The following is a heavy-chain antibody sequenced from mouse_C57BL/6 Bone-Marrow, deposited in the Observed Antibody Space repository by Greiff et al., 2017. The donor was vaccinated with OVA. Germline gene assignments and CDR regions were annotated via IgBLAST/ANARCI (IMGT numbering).Heavy chain of an antibody. CDR2: ISSGGDYI. CDR1: GFTFSSYA. D-gene: IGHD1-3*01. J-gene: IGHJ3*01. V-gene: IGHV5-9-1*02. Sequence: DVHLVESGEGLVKPGGSLKLSCAASGFTFSSYAMSWVRQTPEKRLEWVAYISSGGDYIYYADTVKGRFTISRDNARNTLYLQMSSLKSEDTAMYYCTRNNGRGFAYWGQGTLVTVSA. CDR3: TRNNGRGFAY.